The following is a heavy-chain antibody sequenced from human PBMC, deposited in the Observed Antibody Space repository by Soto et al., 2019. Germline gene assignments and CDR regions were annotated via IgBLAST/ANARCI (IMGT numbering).Heavy chain of an antibody. D-gene: IGHD3-9*01. CDR3: ARLSYFDWLLNY. CDR2: IYYSGST. Sequence: QLQLQESGPGLVKPSETLSLTCTVSGGSISSSSYYWGWIRQPPGKGLEWIGSIYYSGSTYYNPSLKSRVTISVDTSKNQFSLKLSSVTAADTAVYYCARLSYFDWLLNYWGQGTLVTVSS. J-gene: IGHJ4*02. V-gene: IGHV4-39*01. CDR1: GGSISSSSYY.